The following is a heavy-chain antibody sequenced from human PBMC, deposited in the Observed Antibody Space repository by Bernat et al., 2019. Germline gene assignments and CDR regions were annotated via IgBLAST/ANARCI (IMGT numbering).Heavy chain of an antibody. Sequence: QVQLVQSGAEVKKPGASVKVSCKASGYTFTGYYMHWVRQAPGQGLEWMGWINPNSGGTNYAQKFQGWVTLTRDTSISTAYMELSRLRSDDTAVYYCARERDDYYDSSGHDAFDIWGQGTMVTVSS. J-gene: IGHJ3*02. CDR2: INPNSGGT. CDR1: GYTFTGYY. D-gene: IGHD3-22*01. CDR3: ARERDDYYDSSGHDAFDI. V-gene: IGHV1-2*04.